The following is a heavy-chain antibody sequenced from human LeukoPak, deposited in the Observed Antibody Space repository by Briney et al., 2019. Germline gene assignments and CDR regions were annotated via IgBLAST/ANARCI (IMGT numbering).Heavy chain of an antibody. CDR2: IYYSGST. V-gene: IGHV4-39*01. CDR1: GGSISSSSYY. J-gene: IGHJ4*02. D-gene: IGHD6-13*01. Sequence: SETLSLTCTVSGGSISSSSYYWGWIRQPPGKGLERIGSIYYSGSTYYNPSLKSRVTISVDTSKNQFSLKLSSVTAADTAVYYCARHLGAAAGLDYWGQGTLVTVSS. CDR3: ARHLGAAAGLDY.